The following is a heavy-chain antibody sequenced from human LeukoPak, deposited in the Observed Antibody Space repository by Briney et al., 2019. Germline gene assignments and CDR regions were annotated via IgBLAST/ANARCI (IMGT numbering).Heavy chain of an antibody. V-gene: IGHV4-61*02. CDR1: GGSITGGDYY. D-gene: IGHD3-16*02. CDR2: IYTSEST. J-gene: IGHJ4*02. CDR3: ARDTYDYVWGSYRYDY. Sequence: SQTLSLTCTVSGGSITGGDYYWSWIRQPAGKGLEWIGRIYTSESTNYNPSLKSRVTISVDTSKNQFSLKLSSVTAADTAVYYCARDTYDYVWGSYRYDYWGQGTLVTVSS.